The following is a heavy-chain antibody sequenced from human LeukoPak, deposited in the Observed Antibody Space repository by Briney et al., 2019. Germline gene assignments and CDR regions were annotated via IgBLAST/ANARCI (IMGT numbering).Heavy chain of an antibody. CDR2: IYDSGST. Sequence: SETLSLTCTVSGGSIRSSYYYWGWIRQPPGKGLEWIGSIYDSGSTYYNPSLKSRVTISVDTSKNQFSLKLSSVTAADTAVYYCARDGREEYYYYGMDVWGQGTTVTVSS. V-gene: IGHV4-39*07. CDR1: GGSIRSSYYY. D-gene: IGHD2-15*01. CDR3: ARDGREEYYYYGMDV. J-gene: IGHJ6*02.